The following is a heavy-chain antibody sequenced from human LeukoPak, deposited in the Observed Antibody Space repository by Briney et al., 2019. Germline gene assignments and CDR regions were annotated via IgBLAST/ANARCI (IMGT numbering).Heavy chain of an antibody. CDR2: IKSKTDSGKT. Sequence: GGSLRLSCAASGFSFSSYEMNWVRQAPGKGLEWVGRIKSKTDSGKTDYPKPVNGRFTSSRDDSKNTLYLQMNSLKTEDTAVYYCTTDFRYYYDSSGLRAFDIWGQGTMVTVSS. V-gene: IGHV3-15*01. CDR3: TTDFRYYYDSSGLRAFDI. J-gene: IGHJ3*02. CDR1: GFSFSSYE. D-gene: IGHD3-22*01.